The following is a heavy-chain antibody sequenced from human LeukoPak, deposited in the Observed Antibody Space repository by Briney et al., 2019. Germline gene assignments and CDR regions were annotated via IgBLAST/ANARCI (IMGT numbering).Heavy chain of an antibody. J-gene: IGHJ4*02. V-gene: IGHV3-23*01. D-gene: IGHD2-15*01. CDR2: ISDTGNT. CDR3: AKAPVTTCRGAFCYPFDY. CDR1: DFTFKNSW. Sequence: PGGSLRLSCVTTDFTFKNSWMTWVRQAPGKGLEWVSAISDTGNTYHADSVKGRFTIPRDSSKNTLFLQMNRLRPEDAAVYYCAKAPVTTCRGAFCYPFDYWGLGTLVTVSS.